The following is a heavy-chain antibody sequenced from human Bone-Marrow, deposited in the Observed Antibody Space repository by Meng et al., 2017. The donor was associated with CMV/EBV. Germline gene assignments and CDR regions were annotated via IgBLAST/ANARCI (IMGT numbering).Heavy chain of an antibody. J-gene: IGHJ4*02. Sequence: LSGAASGFTVSSYAMHWVRQAPGKELEWVAVISYDGSNKYYADSVKGRFTISRDNSKNTLYLQMNSLRAEDTAVYYCARNWNDALEDWGQGTLVTVSS. CDR3: ARNWNDALED. CDR2: ISYDGSNK. D-gene: IGHD1-1*01. V-gene: IGHV3-30*04. CDR1: GFTVSSYA.